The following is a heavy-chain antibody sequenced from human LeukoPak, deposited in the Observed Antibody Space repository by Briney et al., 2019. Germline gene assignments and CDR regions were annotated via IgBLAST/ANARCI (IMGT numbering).Heavy chain of an antibody. CDR1: GGSFSGVY. CDR2: INHSGST. J-gene: IGHJ5*02. CDR3: ARGPGSGSYFAWFDH. V-gene: IGHV4-34*01. Sequence: SETLSLTCAVYGGSFSGVYWSWIRQPPGKGLEWIGEINHSGSTNYNPSLKSRGTVSVDTSKNQFSLKLSSVTAADTAVYYCARGPGSGSYFAWFDHWGQGTPVTVSS. D-gene: IGHD3-10*01.